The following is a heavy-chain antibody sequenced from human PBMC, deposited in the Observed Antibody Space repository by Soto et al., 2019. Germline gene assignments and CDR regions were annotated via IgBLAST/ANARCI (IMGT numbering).Heavy chain of an antibody. CDR2: SNSDGSGT. D-gene: IGHD3-10*01. CDR3: ASFPPRVRYGMDV. J-gene: IGHJ6*02. V-gene: IGHV3-74*01. CDR1: GFTFSSYW. Sequence: GGSLRLSCAASGFTFSSYWMHWVRQAPGKGLVWVSRSNSDGSGTSYADSVKGRFTISRDNAKNTLYLQMNSLRAEDTAVYYCASFPPRVRYGMDVWGQGTTVTVSS.